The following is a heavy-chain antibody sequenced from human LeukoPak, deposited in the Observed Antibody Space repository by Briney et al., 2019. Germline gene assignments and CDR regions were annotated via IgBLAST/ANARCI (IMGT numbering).Heavy chain of an antibody. D-gene: IGHD6-13*01. CDR1: GFTFSSYW. J-gene: IGHJ3*02. V-gene: IGHV3-7*01. CDR2: IKQDGSEK. Sequence: GGSLRLSCAASGFTFSSYWMSWVRQAPGKGLEWVANIKQDGSEKYYVDSVMGRFTISRHNAKNSLYLQMNSLRAEDTAVYYCAREAASSSYACDIGAQGTMVAVSS. CDR3: AREAASSSYACDI.